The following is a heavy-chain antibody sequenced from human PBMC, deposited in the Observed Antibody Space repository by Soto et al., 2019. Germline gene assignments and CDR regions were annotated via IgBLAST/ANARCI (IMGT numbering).Heavy chain of an antibody. Sequence: GASVKVSCKASGYTFTGYYIHWVRQAPGQGLEWMGWINPNSGGTNYAQEFQGRVTMTRDTSISTAHMELSRLRSDDTAVYYCARSPMGYCSSSTCQGTWFDPWGQGTLVTVSS. V-gene: IGHV1-2*02. CDR3: ARSPMGYCSSSTCQGTWFDP. CDR2: INPNSGGT. J-gene: IGHJ5*02. CDR1: GYTFTGYY. D-gene: IGHD2-2*01.